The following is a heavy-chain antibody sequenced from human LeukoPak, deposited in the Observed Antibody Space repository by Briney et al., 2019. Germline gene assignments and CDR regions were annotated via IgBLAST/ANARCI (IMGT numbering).Heavy chain of an antibody. D-gene: IGHD3-16*02. CDR3: ARTYDYVWGSYRYGDWFDP. J-gene: IGHJ5*02. CDR2: IYSGST. V-gene: IGHV4-59*12. Sequence: PSETLSLTCTVSGGSISSYYWSWIRQPPGKGLEWIGYIYSGSTDYNPSLKSRVTISVDTSKNQFSLKLSSVTAADTAVYYCARTYDYVWGSYRYGDWFDPWGQGTLVTVSS. CDR1: GGSISSYY.